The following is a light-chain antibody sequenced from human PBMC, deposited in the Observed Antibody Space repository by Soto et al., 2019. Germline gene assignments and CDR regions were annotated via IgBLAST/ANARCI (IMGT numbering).Light chain of an antibody. CDR1: SREIGGYNY. J-gene: IGLJ1*01. Sequence: QSALTQPPSPPGSFGQSVTISPTGNSREIGGYNYVSWYQQHPGKAPKLMIYEVSERPSGVPDRFSGSKSGNTASLTVSGLQADDEADYYCSSYSGTNYHYVFGTGTKVTVL. V-gene: IGLV2-8*01. CDR3: SSYSGTNYHYV. CDR2: EVS.